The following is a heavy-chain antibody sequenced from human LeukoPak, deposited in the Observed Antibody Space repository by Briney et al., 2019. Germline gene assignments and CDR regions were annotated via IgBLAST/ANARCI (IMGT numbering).Heavy chain of an antibody. V-gene: IGHV3-23*01. Sequence: GGSLRLSCAASGFTFSSYAMSWVRQAPGKGLEWVSGISNSGGSTYYADSVKGRFTISRDNSKNTLYLQMNSLRAEDTAVYYCAKGFTMIVVVISTDWGQGTLVTVSS. D-gene: IGHD3-22*01. CDR3: AKGFTMIVVVISTD. J-gene: IGHJ4*02. CDR2: ISNSGGST. CDR1: GFTFSSYA.